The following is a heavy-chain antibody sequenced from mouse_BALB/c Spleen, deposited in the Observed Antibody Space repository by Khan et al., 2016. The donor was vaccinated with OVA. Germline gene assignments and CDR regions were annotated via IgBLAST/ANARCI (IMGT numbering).Heavy chain of an antibody. V-gene: IGHV3-2*02. CDR1: GYSITSDYA. J-gene: IGHJ2*01. CDR3: ARISGGDFDY. D-gene: IGHD4-1*01. Sequence: EVELVESGPGLVQPSQSLSLTCTVTGYSITSDYAWNWIRQFPGNELEWMGFISYSGNTNYNPSLKSRISITRDTSENQFFLQWNSVTTEDTATYYCARISGGDFDYWGQGTTLTVSS. CDR2: ISYSGNT.